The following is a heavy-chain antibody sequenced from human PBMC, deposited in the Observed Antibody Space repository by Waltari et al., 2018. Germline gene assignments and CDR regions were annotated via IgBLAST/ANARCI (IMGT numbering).Heavy chain of an antibody. CDR2: IRSDGSNI. D-gene: IGHD6-13*01. V-gene: IGHV3-30-3*01. J-gene: IGHJ4*02. CDR3: ATYSASRGFNY. CDR1: RVTFRTVA. Sequence: VQLVVSGRGVVQPGESQRLSWAACRVTFRTVALPCARQAPGKGLEWVAYIRSDGSNINYADSVKGRFTISRDNSKNTLYLQMNSLRAEDTAVYYCATYSASRGFNYWGQGTLVTVSS.